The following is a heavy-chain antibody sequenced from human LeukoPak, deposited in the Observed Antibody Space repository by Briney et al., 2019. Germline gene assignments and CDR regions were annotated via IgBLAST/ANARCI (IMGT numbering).Heavy chain of an antibody. V-gene: IGHV3-7*01. Sequence: GGSLRLSCAASGFTFSSYWMSWVRQAPGKGLEWVANIKQDGSEKYYVDSVKGRFTISRDNAKNSVYLQMNSLRAEDTAVYYCARNPTLNFGYSSSWDPYYYYYYMDVWGKGTTVTVSS. D-gene: IGHD6-13*01. CDR2: IKQDGSEK. CDR3: ARNPTLNFGYSSSWDPYYYYYYMDV. J-gene: IGHJ6*03. CDR1: GFTFSSYW.